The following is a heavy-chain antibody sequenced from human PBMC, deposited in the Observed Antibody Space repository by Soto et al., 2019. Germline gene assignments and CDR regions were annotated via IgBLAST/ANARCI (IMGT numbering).Heavy chain of an antibody. CDR2: INHSGST. D-gene: IGHD2-15*01. J-gene: IGHJ5*02. CDR3: ARKQVVVVVAATPSWFDP. V-gene: IGHV4-34*01. CDR1: GGSFSGYY. Sequence: QVQLQQWGAGLLKPSETLSLTCAVYGGSFSGYYWSWIRQPPGKGLEWIGEINHSGSTNYNPSLKSRVTISEDTSKNQFSLKLSSVTAADTAVYYCARKQVVVVVAATPSWFDPWGQGTLVTVSS.